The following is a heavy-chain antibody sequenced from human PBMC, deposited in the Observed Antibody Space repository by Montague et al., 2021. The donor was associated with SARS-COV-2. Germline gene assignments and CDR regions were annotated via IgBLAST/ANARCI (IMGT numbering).Heavy chain of an antibody. CDR1: GGSFSGYY. CDR2: INHSGST. Sequence: SETLSLTCAVYGGSFSGYYWCWIRQPPGKGLEWIGEINHSGSTNYNPSLKSRVIISVDTSKNQFSLKLSSVTAADTAVYYCARGRTVTTFYYYYYYGMDVWGQGTTVTVSS. J-gene: IGHJ6*02. D-gene: IGHD4-17*01. V-gene: IGHV4-34*01. CDR3: ARGRTVTTFYYYYYYGMDV.